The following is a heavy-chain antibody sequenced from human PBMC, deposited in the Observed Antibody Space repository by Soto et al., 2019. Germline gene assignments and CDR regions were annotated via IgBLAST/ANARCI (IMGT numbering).Heavy chain of an antibody. V-gene: IGHV4-59*12. CDR1: GGSISSYY. CDR3: ARIGVLWFGELSSVFNYGMDV. D-gene: IGHD3-10*01. J-gene: IGHJ6*02. CDR2: IYYSGST. Sequence: SETLSLTCTVSGGSISSYYWSWIRQPPGKGLEWIGYIYYSGSTNYNPSLKSRVTISVDTSKNQFSLKLSSVTAADTAVYYCARIGVLWFGELSSVFNYGMDVWGQGTTVTVSS.